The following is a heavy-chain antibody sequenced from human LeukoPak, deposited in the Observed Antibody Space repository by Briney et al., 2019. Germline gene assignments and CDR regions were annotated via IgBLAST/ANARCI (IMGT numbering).Heavy chain of an antibody. V-gene: IGHV4-34*01. Sequence: SETLSLTCAVYGGPFSGYHWSWIRKPPGKGLEWIGEIKHSGRTSYNASLKSRVNISVDTSKNQFSLKLSSVTAADTAVYYCARGSIVVVPAAILHNWNYVYRPGLDVWGKGTTVTVSS. D-gene: IGHD2-2*01. CDR2: IKHSGRT. J-gene: IGHJ6*04. CDR1: GGPFSGYH. CDR3: ARGSIVVVPAAILHNWNYVYRPGLDV.